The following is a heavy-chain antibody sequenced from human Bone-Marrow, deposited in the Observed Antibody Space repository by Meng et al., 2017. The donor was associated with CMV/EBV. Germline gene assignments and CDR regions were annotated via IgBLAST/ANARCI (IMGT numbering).Heavy chain of an antibody. J-gene: IGHJ4*02. CDR1: GGTFSSYA. CDR2: IIPILGIA. D-gene: IGHD4-23*01. V-gene: IGHV1-69*10. Sequence: SVQVSCKASGGTFSSYAISWVRQAPGQGLEWMGGIIPILGIANYAQKFQGRVTITADKSTSTAYMELSSLRSEDTAVYYCAGVGKPTVVTGQFDYWGQGTLVTVSS. CDR3: AGVGKPTVVTGQFDY.